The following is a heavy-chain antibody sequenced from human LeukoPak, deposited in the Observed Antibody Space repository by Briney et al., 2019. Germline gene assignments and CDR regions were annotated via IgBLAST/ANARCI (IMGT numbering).Heavy chain of an antibody. J-gene: IGHJ4*02. CDR1: GGTFSSYA. V-gene: IGHV1-69*06. Sequence: ASVKVSCKASGGTFSSYAISWVRQAPGQGLEWMGGIIPIFGTANYAQKFQGRVTITADKSTSTAYMEPSSLRSEDTAVYHCARGASGSYSEPLDYWGQGTLVTVSS. D-gene: IGHD1-26*01. CDR2: IIPIFGTA. CDR3: ARGASGSYSEPLDY.